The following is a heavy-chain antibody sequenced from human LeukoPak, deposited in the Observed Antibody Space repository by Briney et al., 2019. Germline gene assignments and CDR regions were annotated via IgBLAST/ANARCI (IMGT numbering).Heavy chain of an antibody. CDR1: GFTFSSYE. J-gene: IGHJ5*02. CDR3: AKDVGREPDGWFDP. D-gene: IGHD1-26*01. CDR2: ISSSGDTI. V-gene: IGHV3-48*03. Sequence: PGGSLRLSCAASGFTFSSYEMNWVRQAPGKGLEWVSYISSSGDTIYYADSVKGRFTISRDNSKNTLYLQMNSLRAEDTAVYYCAKDVGREPDGWFDPWGQGTLVTVSS.